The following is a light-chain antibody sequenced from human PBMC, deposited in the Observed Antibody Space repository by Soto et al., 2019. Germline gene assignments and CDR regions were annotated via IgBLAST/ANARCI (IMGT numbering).Light chain of an antibody. CDR2: AAY. J-gene: IGKJ4*01. Sequence: DIQMTQAPSSLSASVGDRVTITCRARQDISTYLAWYQQKPGKVPKLLISAAYTLQSGVPPRFSGSGSGTDFTLTIRRLQPEDVASYYCQEYDNAPLTFGGGTKVEIK. CDR1: QDISTY. CDR3: QEYDNAPLT. V-gene: IGKV1-27*01.